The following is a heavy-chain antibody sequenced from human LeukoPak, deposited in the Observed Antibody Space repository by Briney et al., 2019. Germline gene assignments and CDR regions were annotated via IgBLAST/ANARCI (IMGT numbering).Heavy chain of an antibody. Sequence: PGGSLRLSCAASGFTFSTYWMSWVRQAPGKGLEWVANIQQDGIKKYYVDSVEGRFTISRDNANNALYLEMNSLRPEDTAVYYCARDGLTCHCGVDWGQGTLVTVSS. J-gene: IGHJ4*02. CDR3: ARDGLTCHCGVD. D-gene: IGHD2-21*01. CDR1: GFTFSTYW. CDR2: IQQDGIKK. V-gene: IGHV3-7*01.